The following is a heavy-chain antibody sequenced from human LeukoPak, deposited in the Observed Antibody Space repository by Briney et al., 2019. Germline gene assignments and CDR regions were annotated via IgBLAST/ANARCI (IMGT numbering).Heavy chain of an antibody. J-gene: IGHJ4*02. CDR1: GVSITSNY. CDR3: ARSSGHSYGDFDY. V-gene: IGHV4-59*01. Sequence: ASETLSPTCSVSGVSITSNYWSWIRQPPGKGLEWLGYTHHSGATSYNPSLKSRSTMSLDTSNNQFSLKLSSVTAADTAVYYCARSSGHSYGDFDYWGQGNLVTVSS. D-gene: IGHD5-18*01. CDR2: THHSGAT.